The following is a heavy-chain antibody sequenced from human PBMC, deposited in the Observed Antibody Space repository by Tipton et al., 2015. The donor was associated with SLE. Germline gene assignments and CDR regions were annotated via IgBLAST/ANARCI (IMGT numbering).Heavy chain of an antibody. CDR1: GYSISNSNW. D-gene: IGHD1-26*01. V-gene: IGHV4-28*01. CDR2: IYYSGST. Sequence: TLSLTCAVSGYSISNSNWWAWIRQPPGKGLEWIGYIYYSGSTFYNPPLKSRVTMSVDTSKNQFSLKLSSVTAADTAVYCCARNGGSYYMYFNLWGRGTLVTVSS. J-gene: IGHJ2*01. CDR3: ARNGGSYYMYFNL.